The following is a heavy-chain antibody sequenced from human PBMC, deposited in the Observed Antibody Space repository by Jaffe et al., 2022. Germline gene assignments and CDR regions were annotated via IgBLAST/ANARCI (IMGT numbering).Heavy chain of an antibody. CDR1: AGSLSGYY. V-gene: IGHV4-34*01. CDR2: TSHSGYV. CDR3: ARLSLVNIDSHGLGYYRMDV. D-gene: IGHD3-22*01. J-gene: IGHJ6*04. Sequence: QVQLHQWGAGLLKPSETLSLTCGVSAGSLSGYYWTWIRQPPGRGLEWIGETSHSGYVTYKSTLKSRVTISVDTSKNQFSLRLTSVTAADTATYYCARLSLVNIDSHGLGYYRMDVWDKGTTVTVSS.